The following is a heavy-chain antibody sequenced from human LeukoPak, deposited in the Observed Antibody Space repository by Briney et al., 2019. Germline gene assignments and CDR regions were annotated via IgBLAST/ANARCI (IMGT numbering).Heavy chain of an antibody. V-gene: IGHV1-8*01. CDR2: MNPNSGNT. CDR3: ARGSKWWYGMDV. CDR1: GYTFTSYG. J-gene: IGHJ6*02. D-gene: IGHD2-15*01. Sequence: ASVKVSCKASGYTFTSYGINWVRQATGQGLEWMGWMNPNSGNTGYAQKFQGRVTMTRNTSISTAYMELSSLRSEDTAVYYCARGSKWWYGMDVWGQGTTVTVSS.